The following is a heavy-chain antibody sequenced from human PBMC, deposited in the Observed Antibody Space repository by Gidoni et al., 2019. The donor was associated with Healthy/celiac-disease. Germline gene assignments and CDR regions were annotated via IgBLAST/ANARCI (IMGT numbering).Heavy chain of an antibody. CDR1: GFTFSSYA. J-gene: IGHJ4*02. V-gene: IGHV3-23*01. CDR3: AKEPEPWDVVVPADHD. CDR2: IRGSGGST. D-gene: IGHD2-2*01. Sequence: EVQLLESGGGLVQPGGSLRLSCAASGFTFSSYAMSWVRQAPGKGLEWVSAIRGSGGSTYYGDSVKGRFTISRDTSKNTLYLQMNSPRAEDTAVYYCAKEPEPWDVVVPADHDWGQGTLVTVSS.